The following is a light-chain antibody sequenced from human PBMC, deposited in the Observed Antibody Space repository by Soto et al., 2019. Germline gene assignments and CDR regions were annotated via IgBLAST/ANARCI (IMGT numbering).Light chain of an antibody. CDR1: QGIRNN. Sequence: DIQMTQSPSSLSASVGDRVTITFLASQGIRNNLNWYQQKPGKAPRLLIHAASSLQSGVPSRFSGSGSGTDFTLTISSLQPADFATYYCQQSYSSPWTFGQGTKVDIK. CDR3: QQSYSSPWT. J-gene: IGKJ1*01. V-gene: IGKV1-39*01. CDR2: AAS.